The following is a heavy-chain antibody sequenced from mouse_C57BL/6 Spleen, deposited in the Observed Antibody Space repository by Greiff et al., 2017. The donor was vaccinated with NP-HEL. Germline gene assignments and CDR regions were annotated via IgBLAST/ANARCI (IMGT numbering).Heavy chain of an antibody. CDR2: IYPGSGNT. CDR1: GYTFTDYY. Sequence: QVQLQQSGAELVRPGASVKLSCKASGYTFTDYYINWVKQRPGQGLEWIARIYPGSGNTYYNEKFKGKATLTAEKSSSTAYMQLSSLTSEDSAVYFCASMTGTYFDYWGQGTTLTVSS. V-gene: IGHV1-76*01. CDR3: ASMTGTYFDY. D-gene: IGHD4-1*01. J-gene: IGHJ2*01.